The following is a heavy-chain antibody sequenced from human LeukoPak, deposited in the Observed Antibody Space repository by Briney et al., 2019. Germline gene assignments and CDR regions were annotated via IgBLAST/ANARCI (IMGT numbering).Heavy chain of an antibody. CDR3: ARGGYDFWSRDYYYMDV. Sequence: PVKVSCKASGGTFSSYAISWVRQAPGQGLEWMGGIIPIFGTANYAQKFQGRVMITADKFTSTAYMELSSLRSEDTAVYYCARGGYDFWSRDYYYMDVWGKGTTVTISS. D-gene: IGHD3-3*01. CDR2: IIPIFGTA. CDR1: GGTFSSYA. V-gene: IGHV1-69*06. J-gene: IGHJ6*03.